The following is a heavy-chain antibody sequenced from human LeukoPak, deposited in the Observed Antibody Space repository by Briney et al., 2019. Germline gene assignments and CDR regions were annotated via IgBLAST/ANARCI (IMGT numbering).Heavy chain of an antibody. Sequence: ASVKVSCKASGGTFSSYAISWVRQAPGQGLEWMGRIIPIFGTANYAQKFQGRVTITADESTSTAYMELSSLRSEDTAVYYCATAFYGDYYYYGMDVWGQGTTVTVSS. CDR1: GGTFSSYA. CDR3: ATAFYGDYYYYGMDV. J-gene: IGHJ6*02. V-gene: IGHV1-69*13. D-gene: IGHD4-17*01. CDR2: IIPIFGTA.